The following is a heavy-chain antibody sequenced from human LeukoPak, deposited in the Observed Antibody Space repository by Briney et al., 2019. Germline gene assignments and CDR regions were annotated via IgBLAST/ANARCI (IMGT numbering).Heavy chain of an antibody. CDR3: ARDHYGSGYGDY. CDR1: GFTFSSYG. Sequence: GGSLRLSCAASGFTFSSYGMHWVRQAPGKGLEWVAVIWYDGSNKYYADSVKGRFTISRDNSKNTLYLQMDSLRAEDTAVYYCARDHYGSGYGDYWGQGTLVTVSS. J-gene: IGHJ4*02. CDR2: IWYDGSNK. V-gene: IGHV3-33*01. D-gene: IGHD3-10*01.